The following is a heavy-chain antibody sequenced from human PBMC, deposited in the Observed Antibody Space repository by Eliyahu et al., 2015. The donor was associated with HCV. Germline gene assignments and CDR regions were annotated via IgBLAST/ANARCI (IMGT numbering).Heavy chain of an antibody. CDR3: ARDNYYGSGPHYFDY. J-gene: IGHJ4*02. CDR2: INYDGSNK. D-gene: IGHD3-10*01. CDR1: GFVFSGYD. V-gene: IGHV3-33*01. Sequence: QVQLVESGGGVVQPGRSLRLSCTASGFVFSGYDMQWVRQAPGKGLECVAVINYDGSNKFYADSVTGRFTISRDNSKNTMYLEMNRLRADDTALYYCARDNYYGSGPHYFDYWGQGTLVTVSS.